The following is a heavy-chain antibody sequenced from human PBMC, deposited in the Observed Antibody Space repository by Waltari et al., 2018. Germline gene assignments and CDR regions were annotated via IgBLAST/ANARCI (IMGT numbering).Heavy chain of an antibody. Sequence: QVQLQESGPGLVKPSETLSLTCDVSGYSINSGYYWGWIRQPPGKGLEWVATLYHSGTTFYNPSLNSRVTTSMDTSKSQFSLKLKSVTAADTAVYYCTRQVLGYCTSAACRRLESWGQGKLVTVSS. J-gene: IGHJ4*02. CDR1: GYSINSGYY. CDR2: LYHSGTT. D-gene: IGHD2-8*02. CDR3: TRQVLGYCTSAACRRLES. V-gene: IGHV4-38-2*01.